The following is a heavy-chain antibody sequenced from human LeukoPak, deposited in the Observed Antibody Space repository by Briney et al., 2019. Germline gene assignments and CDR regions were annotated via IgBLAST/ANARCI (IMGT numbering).Heavy chain of an antibody. J-gene: IGHJ3*02. D-gene: IGHD3-10*01. CDR3: AHVKARSGSTFDI. Sequence: GGSLRLSCAASGFTFSSYEMNWVRQAPGKGLEWVSYISSSGSTIYYADSVKGRFTISGDNAKNSLYLQMNSLRVEDTAVYYCAHVKARSGSTFDIWGQGTMVTVSS. V-gene: IGHV3-48*03. CDR1: GFTFSSYE. CDR2: ISSSGSTI.